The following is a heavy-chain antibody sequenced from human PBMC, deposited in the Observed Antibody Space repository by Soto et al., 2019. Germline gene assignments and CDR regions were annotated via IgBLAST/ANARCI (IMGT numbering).Heavy chain of an antibody. CDR1: GFTFSSYG. CDR2: ISYDGSNK. V-gene: IGHV3-30*18. D-gene: IGHD2-15*01. J-gene: IGHJ2*01. CDR3: AKDRVYCSGSSCSRLYWYFDL. Sequence: QVQLVASGGGVVQPGRSLRLSCAASGFTFSSYGMHWVRQAPGKGLEWVAVISYDGSNKYYADSVKGRFTISRDNSKNTLYLQMNNLRAEDTAVYYCAKDRVYCSGSSCSRLYWYFDLWGRGTLVTVSS.